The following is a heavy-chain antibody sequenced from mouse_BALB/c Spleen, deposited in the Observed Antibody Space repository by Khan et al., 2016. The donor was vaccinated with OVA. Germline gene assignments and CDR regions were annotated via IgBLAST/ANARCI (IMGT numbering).Heavy chain of an antibody. CDR3: ARGWGSWFPY. CDR1: GYIFIDYN. J-gene: IGHJ3*01. Sequence: QVQLKESGTELARPGASVKLSCKASGYIFIDYNINWVKQRTGQGLEWIGEISPGSGNTYYNEKFKGKATLTADKSSSTAYMQLSSLTSEDSAVYFCARGWGSWFPYWGQGTLITVSA. CDR2: ISPGSGNT. V-gene: IGHV1-77*01. D-gene: IGHD1-1*02.